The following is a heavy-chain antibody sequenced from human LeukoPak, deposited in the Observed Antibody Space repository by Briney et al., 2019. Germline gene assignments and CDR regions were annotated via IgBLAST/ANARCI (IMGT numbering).Heavy chain of an antibody. D-gene: IGHD5-18*01. CDR1: GFTFSSYG. J-gene: IGHJ4*02. Sequence: GRSLRLSCAASGFTFSSYGMHWVRQAPGKGLEWVAVISYDGSNKYYADSVKGRFTISRDNSKNTLYLQMNSLRAEDTAVYYCAKGSGYSYGSDFDYWGQGTLVTVSS. CDR3: AKGSGYSYGSDFDY. CDR2: ISYDGSNK. V-gene: IGHV3-30*18.